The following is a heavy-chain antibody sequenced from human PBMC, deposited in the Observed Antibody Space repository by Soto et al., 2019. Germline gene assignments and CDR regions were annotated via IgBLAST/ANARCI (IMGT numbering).Heavy chain of an antibody. Sequence: GVSLRLSCAASGITFSNAWMNWFRQAPGKGLEYIGRIRSKTDVGTTEYAAPVEGRFTISRDDSKNTLYLQMGGLKTEDTAVYYCTTTRPGTNVFDNWGQGTLVTVSS. CDR1: GITFSNAW. CDR3: TTTRPGTNVFDN. D-gene: IGHD6-13*01. J-gene: IGHJ3*02. V-gene: IGHV3-15*01. CDR2: IRSKTDVGTT.